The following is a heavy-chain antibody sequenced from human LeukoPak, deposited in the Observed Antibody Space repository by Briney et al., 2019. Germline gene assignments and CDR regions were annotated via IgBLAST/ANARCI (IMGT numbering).Heavy chain of an antibody. J-gene: IGHJ4*02. V-gene: IGHV4-34*01. CDR1: GGSFSSYY. CDR2: INHSGST. D-gene: IGHD3-22*01. Sequence: SETLSLTCAVYGGSFSSYYWSWIRQPPGKGLEWVGEINHSGSTNYNPSLNSRVTISVDTSKNQFSLKLSSVTAADTAVYYCARFCYDSSGYHMIFDYWGQGTLVTVSS. CDR3: ARFCYDSSGYHMIFDY.